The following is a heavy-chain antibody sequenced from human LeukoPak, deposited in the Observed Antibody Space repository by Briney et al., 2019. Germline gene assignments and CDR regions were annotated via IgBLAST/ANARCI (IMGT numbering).Heavy chain of an antibody. Sequence: ASVKVSCKASGYTFTGYYMHWVRQAPGQGLEWMGWMNPNSGNTGYAQKFQGRVTITRNTSISTAYMELSSLRSEDTAVYYCARGPPLYYDSSGYYLGYYYYYMDVWGKGTTVTVSS. CDR3: ARGPPLYYDSSGYYLGYYYYYMDV. D-gene: IGHD3-22*01. V-gene: IGHV1-8*03. CDR1: GYTFTGYY. CDR2: MNPNSGNT. J-gene: IGHJ6*03.